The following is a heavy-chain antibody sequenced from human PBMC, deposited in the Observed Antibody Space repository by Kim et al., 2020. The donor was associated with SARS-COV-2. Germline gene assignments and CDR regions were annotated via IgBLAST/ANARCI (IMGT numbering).Heavy chain of an antibody. J-gene: IGHJ5*02. CDR2: INHSGST. D-gene: IGHD3-3*01. Sequence: SETLSLTCAVYGGSFSGYYWSWIRQPPGKGLEWIGEINHSGSTNYNPSLKSRVTISVDTSKNQFSLKLSSVTAADTAVYYCARLFRRGRVVIIKGDNWFDPWGQGTLVTVSS. CDR1: GGSFSGYY. V-gene: IGHV4-34*01. CDR3: ARLFRRGRVVIIKGDNWFDP.